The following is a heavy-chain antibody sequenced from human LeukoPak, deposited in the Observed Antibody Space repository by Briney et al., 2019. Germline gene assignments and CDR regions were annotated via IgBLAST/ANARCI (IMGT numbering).Heavy chain of an antibody. J-gene: IGHJ5*02. Sequence: SQTLSLTFAISGDSVSSNSVTWNWIRQSPSRGDEWLGRTYYRSTWYNDYAVSVRGRITVNPDTSKNQFSLHLNSVTPEDTAVYYCARRLTQYDCFDPWGQGILVTVSS. D-gene: IGHD2-2*01. CDR2: TYYRSTWYN. CDR1: GDSVSSNSVT. CDR3: ARRLTQYDCFDP. V-gene: IGHV6-1*01.